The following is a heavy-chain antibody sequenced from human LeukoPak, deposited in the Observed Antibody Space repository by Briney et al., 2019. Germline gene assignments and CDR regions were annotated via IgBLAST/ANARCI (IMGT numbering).Heavy chain of an antibody. V-gene: IGHV1-18*01. CDR3: ARGGYSSGWYLRTALYFDY. D-gene: IGHD6-19*01. CDR1: GYTFTSYG. J-gene: IGHJ4*02. CDR2: ISAYNGNT. Sequence: ASVKVSCKASGYTFTSYGISWVRQAPGQGLEWMGWISAYNGNTNYAQKLQGRVTMTTDTSTSTAYMELRSLRSDDTAVYYCARGGYSSGWYLRTALYFDYWGQGTLVTVSS.